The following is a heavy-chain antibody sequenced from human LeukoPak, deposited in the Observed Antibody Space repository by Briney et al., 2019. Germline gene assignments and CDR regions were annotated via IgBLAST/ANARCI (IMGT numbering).Heavy chain of an antibody. Sequence: PGGSLRLSCAASGFTFSSHGMHWVRQAPGKGLEWVAFIRYDGSNKYYADSVKGRFTISRDNSKNTLYLQMNSLRAEDTAVYYCATPYYGSGRGAFDIWGQGTMVTVSS. CDR3: ATPYYGSGRGAFDI. J-gene: IGHJ3*02. D-gene: IGHD3-10*01. CDR1: GFTFSSHG. CDR2: IRYDGSNK. V-gene: IGHV3-30*02.